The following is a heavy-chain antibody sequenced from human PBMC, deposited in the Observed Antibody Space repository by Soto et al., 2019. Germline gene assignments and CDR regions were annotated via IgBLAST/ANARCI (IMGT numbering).Heavy chain of an antibody. D-gene: IGHD2-15*01. CDR2: ISYDGSNK. Sequence: GGSLRLSCAVSGFTFSNYGMHWVRQAPGKGLEWVALISYDGSNKYYVDSVKGRFTISRDNSKNTLYLEMNSLRAEDTAVYYCAKVDIGGICYSCPIDYWGQGTLVTVSS. CDR3: AKVDIGGICYSCPIDY. CDR1: GFTFSNYG. J-gene: IGHJ4*02. V-gene: IGHV3-30*18.